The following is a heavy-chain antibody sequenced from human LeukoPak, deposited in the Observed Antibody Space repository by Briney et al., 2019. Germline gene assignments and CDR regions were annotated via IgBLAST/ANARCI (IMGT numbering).Heavy chain of an antibody. J-gene: IGHJ4*02. V-gene: IGHV4-4*02. D-gene: IGHD2-8*01. CDR2: IFSSGST. CDR3: ARISDGLFDC. CDR1: GDSISSDIW. Sequence: SGTLSLTCAVSGDSISSDIWWNWVRQPPGKGLEWIGYIFSSGSTNYNPSLKSRVTISVDTSKNQFSLKLSSVTAADTAVYYCARISDGLFDCWGQGTLVTVSS.